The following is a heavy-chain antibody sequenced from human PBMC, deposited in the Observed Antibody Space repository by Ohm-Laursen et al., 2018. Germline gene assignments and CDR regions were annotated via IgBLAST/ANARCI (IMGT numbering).Heavy chain of an antibody. Sequence: SQTLSLTCTVSGGSISTNSWNWIRQPAGKGLEWIGHIYTSGSTSHNPSLEGRVTLSVDTSKNQFSLRLTSVTATDTAIYYCARRDSVTWYFDIWGRGTLVTVSP. CDR1: GGSISTNS. CDR2: IYTSGST. D-gene: IGHD2-21*01. CDR3: ARRDSVTWYFDI. V-gene: IGHV4-4*07. J-gene: IGHJ2*01.